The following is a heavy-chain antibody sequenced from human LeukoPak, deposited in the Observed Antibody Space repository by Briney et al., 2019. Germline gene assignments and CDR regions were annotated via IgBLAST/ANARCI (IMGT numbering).Heavy chain of an antibody. CDR2: VYYSGST. V-gene: IGHV4-59*01. CDR3: ARVRRYSSGGYYYYYMDV. D-gene: IGHD5-18*01. J-gene: IGHJ6*03. CDR1: GGSISTYY. Sequence: SETLSLTCTVSGGSISTYYWNWIRQPPGKGLEWIGYVYYSGSTNYNPSLKSRVTISVDTSKNQFSLKLSSVTAADTAVYYCARVRRYSSGGYYYYYMDVWGKGTTVTVSS.